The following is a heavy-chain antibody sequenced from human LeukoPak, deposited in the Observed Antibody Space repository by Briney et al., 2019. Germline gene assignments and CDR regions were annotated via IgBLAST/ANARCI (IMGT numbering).Heavy chain of an antibody. CDR1: GFIFSNSW. V-gene: IGHV3-7*05. J-gene: IGHJ4*02. Sequence: PGGSLRLSCAASGFIFSNSWMIWVRQAPGKGLESVAIVKEDGSEKYYVDSVKGRFTISRDNAKNSLYLQMNSLSAEDTAVYYCARSTWTAEYWGQGTLVTVSS. D-gene: IGHD1-1*01. CDR2: VKEDGSEK. CDR3: ARSTWTAEY.